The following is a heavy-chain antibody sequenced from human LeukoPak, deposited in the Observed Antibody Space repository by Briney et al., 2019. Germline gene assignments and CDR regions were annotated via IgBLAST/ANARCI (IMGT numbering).Heavy chain of an antibody. J-gene: IGHJ4*02. CDR2: IYYSGTT. V-gene: IGHV4-39*07. Sequence: NPSETLSLTCTVSGGSISSSSYYWGWIRQPPGKGLEWIGSIYYSGTTYYNPSLKSRVTVSIDTSKNEFSLELRSVTAADTAVYYCARPRNCDETCYAFDYWGQGTLVTVSS. CDR3: ARPRNCDETCYAFDY. D-gene: IGHD2/OR15-2a*01. CDR1: GGSISSSSYY.